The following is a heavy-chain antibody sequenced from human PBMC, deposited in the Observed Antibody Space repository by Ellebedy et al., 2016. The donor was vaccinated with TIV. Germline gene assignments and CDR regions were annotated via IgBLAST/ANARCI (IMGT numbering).Heavy chain of an antibody. CDR2: IYYSGST. D-gene: IGHD3-22*01. CDR1: GGSISNYY. Sequence: MPSETLSLTCTVSGGSISNYYWSWIRQPPGKGLEWIGYIYYSGSTNYNPSLKSRVTISVDTSKNQFSLKLSSVTAADTAVYYCARTFYYDSSGYPLFDHWGQGTLVTVSS. J-gene: IGHJ4*02. V-gene: IGHV4-59*08. CDR3: ARTFYYDSSGYPLFDH.